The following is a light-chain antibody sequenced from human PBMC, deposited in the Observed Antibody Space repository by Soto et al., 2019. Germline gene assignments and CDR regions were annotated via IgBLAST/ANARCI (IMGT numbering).Light chain of an antibody. V-gene: IGLV4-69*01. CDR1: SGHSSYA. Sequence: QLVLTQSPSASASLGASVKLTCTLSSGHSSYAIAWHQQQPEKGPRYLMKLNSDGSHSKGDGIPDRFSGSSSGAERYLTISSLQSEDEADYYCQTWGTGIYEVFGGGTKVTVL. CDR2: LNSDGSH. CDR3: QTWGTGIYEV. J-gene: IGLJ2*01.